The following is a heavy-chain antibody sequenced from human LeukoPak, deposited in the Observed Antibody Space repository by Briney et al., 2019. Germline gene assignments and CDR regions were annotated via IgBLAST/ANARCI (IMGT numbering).Heavy chain of an antibody. D-gene: IGHD2-15*01. CDR1: GYTLTELS. CDR2: FDPEDGET. J-gene: IGHJ4*02. CDR3: ARLFCGGSCYLDY. V-gene: IGHV1-24*01. Sequence: AASVNVSCKVSGYTLTELSMHWVRQAPGKGLEWMGGFDPEDGETIYAQKFQGRVTMTEDTSTDTAYMELSSLRSEDTAVYYCARLFCGGSCYLDYWGQGTLVTVSS.